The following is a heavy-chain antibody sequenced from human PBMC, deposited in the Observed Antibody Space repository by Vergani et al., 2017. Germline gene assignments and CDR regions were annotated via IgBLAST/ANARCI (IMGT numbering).Heavy chain of an antibody. J-gene: IGHJ4*02. Sequence: EVQLQESGGGLVKPGGSLSVSCAASGFSFSTYSINWVRQAPGKGLEWVSSISGRSNYIYYADSLKGRFTISRDNSKNSVYLQMNSLRAEDTAIYYCARKKYYDSKDYYQVEPFDYWGQGTLVTVSS. CDR2: ISGRSNYI. V-gene: IGHV3-21*06. D-gene: IGHD3-22*01. CDR1: GFSFSTYS. CDR3: ARKKYYDSKDYYQVEPFDY.